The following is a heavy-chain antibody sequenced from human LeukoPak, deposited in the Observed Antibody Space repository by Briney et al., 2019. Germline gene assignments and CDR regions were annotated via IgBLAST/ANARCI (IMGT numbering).Heavy chain of an antibody. Sequence: SETLSLTCAVYGGSFSGYYWSWIRQPPGKGLEWIGEINHSGSTNYNPSFKSRVTISVDTSKNQFSLKLSSVTAADTAVYYCAGRPYGGNSNWFDPWGQGTLVTVSS. CDR3: AGRPYGGNSNWFDP. V-gene: IGHV4-34*01. D-gene: IGHD4-23*01. J-gene: IGHJ5*02. CDR1: GGSFSGYY. CDR2: INHSGST.